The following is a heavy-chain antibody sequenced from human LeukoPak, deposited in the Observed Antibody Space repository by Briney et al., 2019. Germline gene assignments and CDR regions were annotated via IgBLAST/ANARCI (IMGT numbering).Heavy chain of an antibody. Sequence: PGGSLRLSCSGSGFTFSTYVVHWVRQAPGKGPEYVSLINTSGDKTYYADSVKGRFTISRDNSKNTVSLQMSSLRDEDTAMYYCVKDLYKGETSTWYYFDYWGQGTLVTVSS. J-gene: IGHJ4*02. V-gene: IGHV3-64D*06. CDR3: VKDLYKGETSTWYYFDY. CDR1: GFTFSTYV. CDR2: INTSGDKT. D-gene: IGHD6-13*01.